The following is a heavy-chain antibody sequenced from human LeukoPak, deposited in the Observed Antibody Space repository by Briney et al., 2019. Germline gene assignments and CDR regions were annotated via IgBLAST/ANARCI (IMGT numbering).Heavy chain of an antibody. D-gene: IGHD6-13*01. Sequence: PSETLSLTCTVSGGSISSSSYYWGWIRQPPGKGLEWIGSIYYSGSTYYNPSLKSRVTISVDTSKNQFSLKLSSVTAADTAVYYCARDLMPAAAYDAFDIWGQGTMVTVSS. CDR2: IYYSGST. CDR1: GGSISSSSYY. CDR3: ARDLMPAAAYDAFDI. V-gene: IGHV4-39*07. J-gene: IGHJ3*02.